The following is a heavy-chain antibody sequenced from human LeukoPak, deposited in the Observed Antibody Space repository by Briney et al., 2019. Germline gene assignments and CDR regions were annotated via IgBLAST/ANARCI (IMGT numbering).Heavy chain of an antibody. CDR1: GFTFSSYG. D-gene: IGHD4-17*01. V-gene: IGHV3-30*02. Sequence: PGGSLRLSCAASGFTFSSYGIHWVRQAPGKGLEWVAFIRYDGSNKYYTDSVKGRFTISRDNSKNTLYLQMNSLRAEDTALYYCAKDGYGDPHYFDYWGQGTLVIVSS. J-gene: IGHJ4*02. CDR2: IRYDGSNK. CDR3: AKDGYGDPHYFDY.